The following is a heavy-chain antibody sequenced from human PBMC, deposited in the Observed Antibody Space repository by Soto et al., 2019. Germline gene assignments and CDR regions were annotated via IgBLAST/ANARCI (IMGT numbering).Heavy chain of an antibody. D-gene: IGHD3-10*01. Sequence: GGSLRLSCAASGFTFSSYAMHWVRQAPGKGLEWVAVISYDGSNKYYADSVKGRFTISRDNSKNTLYLQMNSLRAEDTAVYYCASGGSGSYSSFDYWGQGTLVTVAS. CDR2: ISYDGSNK. J-gene: IGHJ4*02. CDR3: ASGGSGSYSSFDY. V-gene: IGHV3-30-3*01. CDR1: GFTFSSYA.